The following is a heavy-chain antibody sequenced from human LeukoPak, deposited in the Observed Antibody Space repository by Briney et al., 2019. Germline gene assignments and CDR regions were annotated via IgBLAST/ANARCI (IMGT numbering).Heavy chain of an antibody. J-gene: IGHJ4*02. Sequence: ASVTVSRKTSGYTFTDYYIHWVRHAPAQGLGRVGWINPNSGETNSAQTFQGRVTMTEDTSISTAYMELRRVTSDDTAVYYCARDREYSNTERGFDYWGEGTLVTVSS. V-gene: IGHV1-2*02. CDR1: GYTFTDYY. D-gene: IGHD5-18*01. CDR2: INPNSGET. CDR3: ARDREYSNTERGFDY.